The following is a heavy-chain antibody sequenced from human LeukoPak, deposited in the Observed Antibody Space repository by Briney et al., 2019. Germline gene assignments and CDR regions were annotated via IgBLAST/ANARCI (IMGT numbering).Heavy chain of an antibody. Sequence: GGSLRVSCAVSGFTFSTYWMHWVGQAPGGGVVWVSRINSDDSIINYADSVKGRFTISRDNAKNTLYLQMNSLRAEDTAVYYCARAGNYRFDYWGQGTLVTVSS. V-gene: IGHV3-74*01. J-gene: IGHJ4*02. CDR1: GFTFSTYW. CDR3: ARAGNYRFDY. CDR2: INSDDSII. D-gene: IGHD1-7*01.